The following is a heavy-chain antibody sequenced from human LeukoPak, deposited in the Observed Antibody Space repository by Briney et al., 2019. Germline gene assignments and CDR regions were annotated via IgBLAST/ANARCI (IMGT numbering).Heavy chain of an antibody. CDR3: ATPTVTTWYYFDY. CDR2: INPNSGGT. Sequence: ASVKVSCKASGYTFTRYSMHWVRQAPGQGLEWMGWINPNSGGTNYAQKFQGRVTMTRDTSISTAYMELSRLRSDDTAVYYCATPTVTTWYYFDYWGQGTLVTVSS. V-gene: IGHV1-2*02. D-gene: IGHD4-17*01. CDR1: GYTFTRYS. J-gene: IGHJ4*02.